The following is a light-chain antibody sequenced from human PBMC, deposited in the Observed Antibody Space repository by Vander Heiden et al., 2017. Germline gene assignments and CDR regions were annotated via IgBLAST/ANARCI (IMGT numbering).Light chain of an antibody. Sequence: SSELTQDPAVSVALGQTVRITCQGDSLRSYYASWYQQKPGQAPVLVIYGKNNRPSGIPDRFSGSSSGNTASLTITGAQAEDEADYYCNSRDGSGNLVVFGGGTKLTVL. V-gene: IGLV3-19*01. CDR1: SLRSYY. J-gene: IGLJ2*01. CDR3: NSRDGSGNLVV. CDR2: GKN.